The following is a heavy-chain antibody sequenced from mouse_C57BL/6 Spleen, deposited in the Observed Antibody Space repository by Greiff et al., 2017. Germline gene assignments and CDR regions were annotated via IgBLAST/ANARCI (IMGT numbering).Heavy chain of an antibody. Sequence: EVQGVESGGGLVKPGGSLKLSCAASGFTFSSYAMSWVRQTPEKRLEWVATISDGGSYTYYTDNVKGRFTISRDNAKNNLYLQMSHLKSEDTAMYYCARDTGYYGSSTGFAYWGQGTLVTVSA. J-gene: IGHJ3*01. CDR3: ARDTGYYGSSTGFAY. CDR1: GFTFSSYA. CDR2: ISDGGSYT. D-gene: IGHD1-1*01. V-gene: IGHV5-4*01.